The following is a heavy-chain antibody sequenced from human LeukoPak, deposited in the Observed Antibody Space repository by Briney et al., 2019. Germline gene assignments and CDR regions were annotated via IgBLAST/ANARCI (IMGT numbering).Heavy chain of an antibody. V-gene: IGHV3-74*01. CDR2: ISSDGRST. CDR3: ARDGHYYGMDV. J-gene: IGHJ6*02. Sequence: GGSLRLSCAASGFTFSSYWMHWVRQAPGKGLVWVSRISSDGRSTSYADSVKGRFTISRDNAKNTLYLQMNSLRAEDTAVYYCARDGHYYGMDVWGHGTTVTVSS. CDR1: GFTFSSYW.